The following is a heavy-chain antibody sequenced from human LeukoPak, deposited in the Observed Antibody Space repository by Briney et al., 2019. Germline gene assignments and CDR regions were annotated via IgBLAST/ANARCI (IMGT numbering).Heavy chain of an antibody. CDR2: IDKEKNSYAT. D-gene: IGHD1-26*01. V-gene: IGHV3-73*01. CDR1: GFXFSGSA. Sequence: GGSLRLSCAASGFXFSGSAIHWVRQSFGKGLEWIGHIDKEKNSYATASAYAVSVEGRFTVSRDDSKNMAFLQMSSLKTEDTALYFCTRDSGTYNWLDPWGQGTLVTVSS. CDR3: TRDSGTYNWLDP. J-gene: IGHJ5*02.